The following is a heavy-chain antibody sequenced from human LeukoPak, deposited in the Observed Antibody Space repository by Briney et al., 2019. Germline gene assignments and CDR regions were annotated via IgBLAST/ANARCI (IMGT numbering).Heavy chain of an antibody. D-gene: IGHD1-1*01. CDR3: ARGRSITTTGNYWFDP. V-gene: IGHV3-7*01. CDR2: IKQDGSEK. Sequence: HPGGSLRLSCTASRFFSSYWMSWVRQAPGKGLEWVANIKQDGSEKYYVDSVKGRFTISRDNTKNSLYLQMNSLTAEDTAVYYCARGRSITTTGNYWFDPWGQGTLVTVSS. J-gene: IGHJ5*02. CDR1: RFFSSYW.